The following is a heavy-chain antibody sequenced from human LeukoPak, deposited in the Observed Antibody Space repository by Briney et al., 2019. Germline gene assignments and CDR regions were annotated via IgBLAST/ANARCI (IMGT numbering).Heavy chain of an antibody. Sequence: ASVKVSCKASGYTFTGYYMHWVRQAPGQGLEWMGWINPNSGGTNYAQKFQGRVTMTRDTSISTAYMELSRLISDDTAVYYCARERAINSGWLHDAFDIWGQGTMVTVSS. J-gene: IGHJ3*02. V-gene: IGHV1-2*02. D-gene: IGHD6-19*01. CDR1: GYTFTGYY. CDR2: INPNSGGT. CDR3: ARERAINSGWLHDAFDI.